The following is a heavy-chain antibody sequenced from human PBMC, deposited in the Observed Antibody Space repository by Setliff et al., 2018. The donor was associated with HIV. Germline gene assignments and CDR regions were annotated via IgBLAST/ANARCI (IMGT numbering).Heavy chain of an antibody. Sequence: LSLTCAGSGFSFSSNWIHWVRQTAGKGLLWVSRISPDGSNKYYADSVKGRFTISRDNAKNSLFLQMKSLRAEDTGVYYCARDFYGSGSPPCGYWGQGTLVTVSS. CDR1: GFSFSSNW. V-gene: IGHV3-30*03. CDR3: ARDFYGSGSPPCGY. CDR2: ISPDGSNK. D-gene: IGHD3-10*01. J-gene: IGHJ4*02.